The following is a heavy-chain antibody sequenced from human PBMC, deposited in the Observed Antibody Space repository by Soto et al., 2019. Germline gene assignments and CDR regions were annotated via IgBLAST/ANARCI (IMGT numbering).Heavy chain of an antibody. Sequence: EVQLLESGGGLVQPGGSLRLSCATSGFTFSSYAMAWVRQAPGKGLEWVSAIRGSGGITYHAASVKGRFSISRYNSRNMLYLQMNSLSAEDTAVYYRARTAHYEFWSGYYYMEVWGIGTTVNVSS. D-gene: IGHD3-3*01. CDR3: ARTAHYEFWSGYYYMEV. CDR1: GFTFSSYA. CDR2: IRGSGGIT. V-gene: IGHV3-23*01. J-gene: IGHJ6*03.